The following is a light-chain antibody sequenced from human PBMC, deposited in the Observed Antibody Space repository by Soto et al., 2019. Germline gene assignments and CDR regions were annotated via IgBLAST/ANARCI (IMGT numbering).Light chain of an antibody. CDR3: QESYKAPLT. CDR2: ASS. Sequence: DIQMTQSPSSLAASVGDRVTITCRASQSISSYLNWYQQKPGRAPKLLIYASSTLQSGVPSRFSGSGAGTDFTLTISSLQAEDFATYYCQESYKAPLTFGGGTKVEIK. CDR1: QSISSY. V-gene: IGKV1-39*01. J-gene: IGKJ4*01.